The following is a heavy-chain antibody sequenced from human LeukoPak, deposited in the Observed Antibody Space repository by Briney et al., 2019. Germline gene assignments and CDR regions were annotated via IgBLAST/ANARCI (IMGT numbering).Heavy chain of an antibody. CDR2: IYHSGST. CDR3: ARGRTYYDILTDLDY. J-gene: IGHJ4*02. D-gene: IGHD3-9*01. Sequence: SETLSLTCTVSGGFISSGGYYWSWIRQPPGKGLEWIGYIYHSGSTYYNPSLKSRVTISVDRSKDQFSLKLSSVTAADTAVYYCARGRTYYDILTDLDYWGQGTLVTVSS. V-gene: IGHV4-30-2*01. CDR1: GGFISSGGYY.